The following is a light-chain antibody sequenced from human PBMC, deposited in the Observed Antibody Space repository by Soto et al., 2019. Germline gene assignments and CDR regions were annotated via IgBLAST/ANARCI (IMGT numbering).Light chain of an antibody. V-gene: IGLV1-40*01. CDR1: SSNIGADYN. CDR2: GNN. CDR3: QSYDTGLRGMI. J-gene: IGLJ2*01. Sequence: QSVRTQPPSVSGAPGQRVTISCTGTSSNIGADYNVHWYRQLPGTAPKLLIYGNNHRPSGVPDRFSGSKSGPSASLAITGLQTEDEADYYCQSYDTGLRGMIFGGGTKVTVL.